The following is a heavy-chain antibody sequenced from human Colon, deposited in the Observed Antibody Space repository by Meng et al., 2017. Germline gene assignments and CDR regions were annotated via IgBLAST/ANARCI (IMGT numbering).Heavy chain of an antibody. CDR2: ISYDGSNK. D-gene: IGHD4-17*01. V-gene: IGHV3-30*01. CDR1: GFTFSSYA. Sequence: GESLKISCAASGFTFSSYAMHWVRQTPGKGLEWVAVISYDGSNKYYADSVKGRFTISRDNSKNTLYLQMNSLRGEDTAVYYCARGGPPNPRLYGDFDYWGQGTLVTVSS. CDR3: ARGGPPNPRLYGDFDY. J-gene: IGHJ4*02.